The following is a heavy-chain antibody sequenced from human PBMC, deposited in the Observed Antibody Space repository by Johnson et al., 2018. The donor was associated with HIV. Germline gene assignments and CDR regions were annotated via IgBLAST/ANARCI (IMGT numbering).Heavy chain of an antibody. D-gene: IGHD3-16*01. J-gene: IGHJ3*02. CDR3: ARDGGRGEFDI. V-gene: IGHV3-11*04. CDR1: GFTFPNAW. Sequence: QVQLVESGGGLVKPGGSLRLSCAASGFTFPNAWMHWVRQAPGEGLEWVSYISSSGGTKYYADSLKGRFTISRDNAKNSLYLQMNSLRVEDTAVYYCARDGGRGEFDIWGQGTRVTVSS. CDR2: ISSSGGTK.